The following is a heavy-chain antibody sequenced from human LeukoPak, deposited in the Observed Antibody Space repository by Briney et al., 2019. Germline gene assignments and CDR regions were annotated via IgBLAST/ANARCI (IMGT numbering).Heavy chain of an antibody. CDR1: GFTLSSDA. D-gene: IGHD2-21*02. J-gene: IGHJ4*02. CDR2: ISGSGGST. Sequence: GGSLRLSCAASGFTLSSDAMSWVRQAPGKGLERVSAISGSGGSTYYADSVKGRFTISRDNSKNTLYLQMNSLRAEDTAVYYCAREWAPYCGGDCYSFDYWGQGTLVTVSS. CDR3: AREWAPYCGGDCYSFDY. V-gene: IGHV3-23*01.